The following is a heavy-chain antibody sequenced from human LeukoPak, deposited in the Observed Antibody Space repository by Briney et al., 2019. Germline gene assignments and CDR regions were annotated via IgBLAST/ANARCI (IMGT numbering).Heavy chain of an antibody. CDR2: ISAYNGNT. CDR1: GYTFTSYG. J-gene: IGHJ6*02. CDR3: AREASSSWRYYYYYYGMDV. V-gene: IGHV1-18*01. Sequence: ASVKVSCKASGYTFTSYGISWVRQAPGQGLEWMGWISAYNGNTNYAQKLQGRVTMTTDTSTSTAYMELRSLRSDDTAVYYCAREASSSWRYYYYYYGMDVWGQGTTVTVSS. D-gene: IGHD6-13*01.